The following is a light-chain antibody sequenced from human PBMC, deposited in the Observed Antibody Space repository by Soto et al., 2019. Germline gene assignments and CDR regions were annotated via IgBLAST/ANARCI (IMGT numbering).Light chain of an antibody. CDR3: QQHGSSPALT. V-gene: IGKV3-20*01. Sequence: EILMTQSPATLSVSPGERATLSCRGSKSVSSNLAWYQQKPGQAPRLLIYGASSRATGIPDRFSGSGSGTDFTLTISRLEPEDFAVYYCQQHGSSPALTFGGGTKVDIK. J-gene: IGKJ4*01. CDR1: KSVSSN. CDR2: GAS.